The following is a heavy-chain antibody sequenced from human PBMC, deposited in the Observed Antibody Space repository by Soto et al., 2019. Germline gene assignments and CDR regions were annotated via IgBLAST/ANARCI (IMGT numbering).Heavy chain of an antibody. CDR3: ARDWYYYDSSGYSKPVWYYYSGMDV. D-gene: IGHD3-22*01. V-gene: IGHV1-2*06. J-gene: IGHJ6*02. CDR2: INPNSGDT. Sequence: ASVKVSCKASGYTFTDYYIHWVRQPPGQGLEWMGRINPNSGDTSFAPKLQGRVTMTSETSISTAYMQLSSLRSDDTAVYYCARDWYYYDSSGYSKPVWYYYSGMDVWG. CDR1: GYTFTDYY.